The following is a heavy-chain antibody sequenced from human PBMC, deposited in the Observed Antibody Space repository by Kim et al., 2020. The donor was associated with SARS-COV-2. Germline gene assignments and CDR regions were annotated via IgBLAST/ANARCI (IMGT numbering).Heavy chain of an antibody. V-gene: IGHV3-23*01. CDR1: GFTFTNFA. Sequence: GGSLRLSCAASGFTFTNFAMSWVRQAPGQGLEWVSGISRTGENTLYVDSVNGRVTISRDNSKNTLYLQMNSLRAEDTAVYYCVTSPTDSYNSDRNGFAPFQLWGHGTLVTVPS. CDR2: ISRTGENT. J-gene: IGHJ1*01. D-gene: IGHD2-8*01. CDR3: VTSPTDSYNSDRNGFAPFQL.